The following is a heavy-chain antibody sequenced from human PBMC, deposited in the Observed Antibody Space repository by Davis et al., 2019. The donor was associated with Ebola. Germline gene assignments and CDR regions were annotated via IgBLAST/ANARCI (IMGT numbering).Heavy chain of an antibody. Sequence: MPSETLSLTCAVYGGSFSGYYWSWIRQPPGKGLEWIGEINHSGSTNYNPSLKSRVTISVDTSKNQFSLKLSSVTAADTAVYYCARRIMITFGGVIVHHDAFDIWGQGTMVTVSS. J-gene: IGHJ3*02. V-gene: IGHV4-34*01. D-gene: IGHD3-16*02. CDR1: GGSFSGYY. CDR3: ARRIMITFGGVIVHHDAFDI. CDR2: INHSGST.